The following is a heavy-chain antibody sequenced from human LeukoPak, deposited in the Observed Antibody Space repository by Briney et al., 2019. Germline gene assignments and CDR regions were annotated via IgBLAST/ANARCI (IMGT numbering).Heavy chain of an antibody. V-gene: IGHV3-23*01. CDR2: ISGSGSNT. Sequence: PGGSLRLSCAASGFTFSSYAMSWVRQAPGKGLEWVSSISGSGSNTYYADSVKGRFTISRDNSKNILYLQMNSLRAEDTAVYYCAKDQRGYGRIVDHWGQGTLITVSS. J-gene: IGHJ4*02. CDR1: GFTFSSYA. D-gene: IGHD3-10*01. CDR3: AKDQRGYGRIVDH.